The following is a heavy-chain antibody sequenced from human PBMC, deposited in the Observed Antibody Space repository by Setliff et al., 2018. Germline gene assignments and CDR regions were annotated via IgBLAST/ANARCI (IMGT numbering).Heavy chain of an antibody. CDR3: ARVSMYSSSWYYYYYGMDV. V-gene: IGHV4-39*07. J-gene: IGHJ6*02. CDR2: IYYSGST. D-gene: IGHD6-13*01. CDR1: GGSISSSSYY. Sequence: SETLSLTCTVSGGSISSSSYYWGWIRQPPGKGLEWIGSIYYSGSTYYNPSLKSRVTISVDTSKNQFSRKLSSVTAADTAVYYCARVSMYSSSWYYYYYGMDVWGQGTTVTVSS.